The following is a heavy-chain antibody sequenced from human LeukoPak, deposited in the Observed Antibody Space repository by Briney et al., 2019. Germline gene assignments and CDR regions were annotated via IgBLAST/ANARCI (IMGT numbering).Heavy chain of an antibody. V-gene: IGHV3-74*01. CDR1: GFTFSSYW. CDR3: ARAGIPIYYYYMDV. J-gene: IGHJ6*03. Sequence: PGGSLRLSCAASGFTFSSYWMHWVRQAPGKGPVWVSRINSDGSSTSYADSVKGRFTISGDNAENTLYLQMNSLRAEDTAVYYCARAGIPIYYYYMDVWGKGTTVTISS. CDR2: INSDGSST. D-gene: IGHD3-10*01.